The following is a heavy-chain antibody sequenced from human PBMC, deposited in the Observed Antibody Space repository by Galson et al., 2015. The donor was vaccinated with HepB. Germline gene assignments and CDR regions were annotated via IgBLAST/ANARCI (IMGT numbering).Heavy chain of an antibody. D-gene: IGHD3-16*02. CDR2: ISSSSSYT. J-gene: IGHJ6*02. Sequence: SLRLSCAASGFTFSDYYMSWIRQAPGKGLEWVSYISSSSSYTNYADSVKGRFTISRDNAKNSLYLQMNSLRAEDTAVYYCARRSPLRYYYGMDVWGQGTTVTVSS. CDR3: ARRSPLRYYYGMDV. CDR1: GFTFSDYY. V-gene: IGHV3-11*06.